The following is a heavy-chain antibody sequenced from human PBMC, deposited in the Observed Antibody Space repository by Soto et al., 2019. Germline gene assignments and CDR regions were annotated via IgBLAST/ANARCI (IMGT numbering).Heavy chain of an antibody. D-gene: IGHD1-26*01. Sequence: PGESLKIACQTSHEIFNTNWITWVRQMPGRGLEWVGRIDPSDSYTTYNPSLKGHVILSVDKSMNTAYVQWTSLRASDTAMYFCGRDFGSGHADVWGQGTLVPSPQ. CDR1: HEIFNTNW. V-gene: IGHV5-10-1*01. J-gene: IGHJ1*01. CDR3: GRDFGSGHADV. CDR2: IDPSDSYT.